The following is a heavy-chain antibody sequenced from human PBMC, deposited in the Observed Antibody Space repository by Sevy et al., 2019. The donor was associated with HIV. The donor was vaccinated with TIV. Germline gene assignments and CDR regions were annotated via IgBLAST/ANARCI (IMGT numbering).Heavy chain of an antibody. D-gene: IGHD3-22*01. CDR2: ISGSGGSGDKT. J-gene: IGHJ4*02. CDR3: ARKYDGSGYFDY. CDR1: GFTFSSYA. Sequence: GESLKISCAASGFTFSSYAMNWVRQAPGKGLEWVSGISGSGGSGDKTNYADSVKGRFTISRDDSKNSLYLQLNSLRAEDTAIYYCARKYDGSGYFDYWGQGTLVTVSS. V-gene: IGHV3-23*01.